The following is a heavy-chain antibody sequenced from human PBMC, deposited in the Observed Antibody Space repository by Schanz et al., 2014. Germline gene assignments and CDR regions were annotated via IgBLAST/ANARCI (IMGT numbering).Heavy chain of an antibody. Sequence: EVRLVESGGGLVQPGGSLRLSCAASGFGFDDYAMSWVRQAPGKGLEWVSGINWNGGSTGYADSVKGRFTISRDNAKNSLYLQMNSLRAEDTAIYYCAKDLAAVGVFDYWGQGSLVTVSP. CDR2: INWNGGST. V-gene: IGHV3-20*04. J-gene: IGHJ4*02. CDR1: GFGFDDYA. D-gene: IGHD6-13*01. CDR3: AKDLAAVGVFDY.